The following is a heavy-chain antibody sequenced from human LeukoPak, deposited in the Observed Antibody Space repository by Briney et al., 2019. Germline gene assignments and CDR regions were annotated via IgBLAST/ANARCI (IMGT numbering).Heavy chain of an antibody. CDR2: IYHSGST. CDR3: ARGVGGSYWRWFDP. CDR1: GGSISSTNW. D-gene: IGHD1-26*01. J-gene: IGHJ5*02. V-gene: IGHV4-4*02. Sequence: SETLSLTCAVSGGSISSTNWWSWVRQPPGKGLEWIGEIYHSGSTNYNPSLKSRVTISVDKSKNQVSLKLSSVTAADTAVYYCARGVGGSYWRWFDPWGQGTLVTVSS.